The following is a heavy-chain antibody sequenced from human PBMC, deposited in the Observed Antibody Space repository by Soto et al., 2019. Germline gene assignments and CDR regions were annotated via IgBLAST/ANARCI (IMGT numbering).Heavy chain of an antibody. D-gene: IGHD3-22*01. CDR1: GYSFSSYW. CDR2: IDPSDSYT. Sequence: GESLKISCKGPGYSFSSYWNSWVRQMPGKGLEWMGRIDPSDSYTNFSPSFQGYVTISADKPISTAYLHWSSLKASDTAMYYCPRYYDSSGSYFDYWGQGXLVTVYS. V-gene: IGHV5-10-1*01. CDR3: PRYYDSSGSYFDY. J-gene: IGHJ4*02.